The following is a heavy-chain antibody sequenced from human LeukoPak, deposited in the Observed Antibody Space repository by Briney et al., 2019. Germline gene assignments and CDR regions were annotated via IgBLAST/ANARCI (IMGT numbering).Heavy chain of an antibody. D-gene: IGHD3-10*01. J-gene: IGHJ2*01. CDR3: ARVGDHFHWYLDL. V-gene: IGHV3-53*01. CDR2: LYSGSDT. CDR1: GFTVITNY. Sequence: GGSLRLSCAASGFTVITNYMNWVRQAPGKGLEWVSILYSGSDTYYADSVKGRFTISRDSSKNILSLQMNNLRAEDTAVYYCARVGDHFHWYLDLWGRGTLVTASS.